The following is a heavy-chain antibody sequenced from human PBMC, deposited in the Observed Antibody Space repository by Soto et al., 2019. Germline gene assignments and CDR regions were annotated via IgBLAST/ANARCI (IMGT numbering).Heavy chain of an antibody. D-gene: IGHD6-19*01. V-gene: IGHV3-30-3*01. Sequence: QVQLVESGGGVVQPGRSLRLSCAASGFTFSSYAMHWVRQAPGKGLEWVAVMSYDGSNKYYADSVQGRFTISRDNSKNTLYLQMNSLRAEDTAVYYCARVGIAVAGTNWFDPWGQGTLVPVSS. J-gene: IGHJ5*02. CDR1: GFTFSSYA. CDR3: ARVGIAVAGTNWFDP. CDR2: MSYDGSNK.